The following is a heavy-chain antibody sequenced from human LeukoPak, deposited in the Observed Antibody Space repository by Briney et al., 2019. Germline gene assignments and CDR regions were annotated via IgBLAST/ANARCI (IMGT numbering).Heavy chain of an antibody. CDR2: INQGGSRL. D-gene: IGHD2-2*01. CDR3: ARLKDDATKLDY. CDR1: GFTFGRYW. V-gene: IGHV3-7*01. J-gene: IGHJ4*02. Sequence: GGSLRLSCAGSGFTFGRYWMSWVRQAPGKGLEWVASINQGGSRLHYLDSVTGRFIISRDDAQNSLFLQMTRLRVDDTAVYYCARLKDDATKLDYGGQGTLVSVSS.